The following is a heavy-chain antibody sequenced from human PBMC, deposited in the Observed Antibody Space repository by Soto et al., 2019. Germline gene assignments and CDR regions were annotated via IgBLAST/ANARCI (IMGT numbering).Heavy chain of an antibody. CDR1: GGSISSSSYY. Sequence: SETLSLTCTVSGGSISSSSYYWVWIRQPPGKGLEWIGNIYYSGITYYNPSLKGRVAMSVDTSKNQFSLKLISVTAADTAVYYCARERPDCSGGSCRYNWFDPWGQGTLVTVSS. V-gene: IGHV4-39*07. J-gene: IGHJ5*02. CDR3: ARERPDCSGGSCRYNWFDP. CDR2: IYYSGIT. D-gene: IGHD2-15*01.